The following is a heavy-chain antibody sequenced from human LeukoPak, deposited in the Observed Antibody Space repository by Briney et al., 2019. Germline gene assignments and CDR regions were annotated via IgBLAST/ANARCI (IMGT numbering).Heavy chain of an antibody. J-gene: IGHJ4*02. CDR2: ISGSGDTT. CDR3: ARGRAVAGTYFDY. V-gene: IGHV3-23*01. D-gene: IGHD6-19*01. Sequence: PGGSLRLSSAASGFTFSSYAMSWVRQAPGKRLEWVSGISGSGDTTYYADSVKGRFTISRDNSKNTLFLQMNSLRAEDTAVYYCARGRAVAGTYFDYWGQGALVTVSS. CDR1: GFTFSSYA.